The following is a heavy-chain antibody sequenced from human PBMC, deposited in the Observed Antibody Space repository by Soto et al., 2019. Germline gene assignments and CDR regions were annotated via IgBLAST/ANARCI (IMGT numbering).Heavy chain of an antibody. D-gene: IGHD6-13*01. CDR2: ISSNSAYI. CDR1: GFTLRSFT. J-gene: IGHJ5*02. V-gene: IGHV3-21*01. CDR3: TRDASRDSSARGWFDP. Sequence: GGSLRLSCAASGFTLRSFTMDWVRQAPGKGLEWVSTISSNSAYIYYTDALRGRFTISRDNTKNSLHLQMNSLRAEDTAVYYCTRDASRDSSARGWFDPWGPGTLVTVSS.